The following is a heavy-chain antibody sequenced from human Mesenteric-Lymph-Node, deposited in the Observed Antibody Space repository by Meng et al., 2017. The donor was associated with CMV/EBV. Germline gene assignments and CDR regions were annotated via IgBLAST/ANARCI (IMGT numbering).Heavy chain of an antibody. J-gene: IGHJ6*02. V-gene: IGHV3-7*01. D-gene: IGHD6-13*01. CDR3: ARDREKQQLIRYYGMDV. CDR2: IKHDGREK. CDR1: GFRFSDSW. Sequence: GESLKISCDSSGFRFSDSWMSWVRQAPGKGLEWVANIKHDGREKYYVDSLGGRFTISRDNAKNSLSLQMNSLRAEDTAVYYCARDREKQQLIRYYGMDVWGQGTTVTVSS.